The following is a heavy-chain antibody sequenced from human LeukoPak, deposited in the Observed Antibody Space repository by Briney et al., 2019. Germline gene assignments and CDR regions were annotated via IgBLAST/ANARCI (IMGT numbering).Heavy chain of an antibody. CDR2: IYYSGST. J-gene: IGHJ4*02. V-gene: IGHV4-59*01. Sequence: PSETLSLTCTVSGGSISSYYWSWIRQPPGKGLEWIGYIYYSGSTNYNPSLRSRVTISVDTSKNQFSLKLSSVTAADTAVYYCAREDNCSGGTCPIDYWGQGILVTVSS. CDR1: GGSISSYY. D-gene: IGHD2-15*01. CDR3: AREDNCSGGTCPIDY.